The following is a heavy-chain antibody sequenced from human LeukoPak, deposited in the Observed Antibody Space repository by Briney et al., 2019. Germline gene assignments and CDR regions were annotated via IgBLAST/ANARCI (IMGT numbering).Heavy chain of an antibody. V-gene: IGHV1-18*01. J-gene: IGHJ6*03. Sequence: ASVKVSCKASGYTFTSYDINWVRQATGQGLEWMGWMNPNSGNTNYAQKLQGRVTMTTDTSTSTAYMELRSLRSDDTAVYYCARLSSDIVVVPAAEPSPYYMDVWGKGTTVTVSS. D-gene: IGHD2-2*01. CDR3: ARLSSDIVVVPAAEPSPYYMDV. CDR2: MNPNSGNT. CDR1: GYTFTSYD.